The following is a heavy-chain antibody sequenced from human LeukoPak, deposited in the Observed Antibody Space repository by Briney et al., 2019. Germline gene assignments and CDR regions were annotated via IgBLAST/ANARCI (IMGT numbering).Heavy chain of an antibody. Sequence: GGSLRLSCAASGFTFSSYAMSWVRQAQGKGREGFSPICGSDSSTDYADPGKGRITTATDNTKNTMYLRRKSLRAKDTAVYYCAKESCTSSSCYASADYWGQGTLVTVSS. V-gene: IGHV3-23*01. CDR2: ICGSDSST. J-gene: IGHJ4*02. D-gene: IGHD2-2*01. CDR1: GFTFSSYA. CDR3: AKESCTSSSCYASADY.